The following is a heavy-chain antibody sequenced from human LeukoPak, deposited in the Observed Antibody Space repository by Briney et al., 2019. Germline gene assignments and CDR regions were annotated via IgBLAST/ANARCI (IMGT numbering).Heavy chain of an antibody. CDR1: GASINSHY. D-gene: IGHD6-13*01. V-gene: IGHV4-59*11. CDR3: ASGLAGSTWYGVFDY. CDR2: VFNGGST. J-gene: IGHJ4*02. Sequence: SETLSLTCSVSGASINSHYWSWTRQSPGKGLEWIGYVFNGGSTNYNPSLKSRVTMSLDTSRDQFSLRLSSVTAADTAIYYCASGLAGSTWYGVFDYWSQGTLVTVSS.